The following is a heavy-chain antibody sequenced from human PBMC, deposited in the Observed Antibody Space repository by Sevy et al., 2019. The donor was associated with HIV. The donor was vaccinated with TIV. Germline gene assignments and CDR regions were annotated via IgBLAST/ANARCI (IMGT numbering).Heavy chain of an antibody. CDR3: AKDTAPHYYDSSGQYYYYYGMDV. V-gene: IGHV3-9*01. J-gene: IGHJ6*02. CDR1: GFTCDDYA. D-gene: IGHD3-22*01. Sequence: GGSLRLSCAASGFTCDDYAMHWVRQAPGKGLEWVSGISWNSGSIGYADSVKGPFAISRDNAKNSLYLQMNSLRAEDTALYYCAKDTAPHYYDSSGQYYYYYGMDVWGQGTTVTVSS. CDR2: ISWNSGSI.